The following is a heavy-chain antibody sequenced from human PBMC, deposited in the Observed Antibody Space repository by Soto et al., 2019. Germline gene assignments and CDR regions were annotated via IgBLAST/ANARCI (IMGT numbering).Heavy chain of an antibody. Sequence: QVQLQESGPGLVKPSQTLSLTCTVSGGSISSSGYYWSWIRQHPGKGLEWIGSIYDRGSTHYNPSLKSRMTVSVDTSKNQFPLRLNSVTAADTAVYYCVRVVELPTSDAVDIWGQGKMVTVSS. CDR3: VRVVELPTSDAVDI. J-gene: IGHJ3*02. CDR2: IYDRGST. CDR1: GGSISSSGYY. D-gene: IGHD3-16*01. V-gene: IGHV4-31*03.